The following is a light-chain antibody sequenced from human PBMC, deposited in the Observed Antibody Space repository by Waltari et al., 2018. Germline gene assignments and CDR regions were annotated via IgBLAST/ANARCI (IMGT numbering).Light chain of an antibody. CDR2: EVS. CDR1: SSYVGGYNY. V-gene: IGLV2-8*01. Sequence: QSALAQPPSASGSPGQSVTISCPGTSSYVGGYNYVSWYQQHPGKAPKLMIYEVSKRPSGVPDRFSGSKSGNTASLTVSGLQAEDEAAYYCSSYAGSNFVVFGGGTKVTVL. CDR3: SSYAGSNFVV. J-gene: IGLJ2*01.